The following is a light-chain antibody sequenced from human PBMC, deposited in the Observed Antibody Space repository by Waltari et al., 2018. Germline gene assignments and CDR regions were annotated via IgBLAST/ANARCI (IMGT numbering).Light chain of an antibody. J-gene: IGKJ2*01. CDR1: QSSSSY. V-gene: IGKV1-39*01. CDR2: KAA. CDR3: QQSYSSPYT. Sequence: DIQMTQSPSSLSASVGDRVVITCRASQSSSSYLNWYQQETGKAPKLLIYKAANWQSGVPSRFSGSGSGTDFTLPIISLQPEDFATYYCQQSYSSPYTFGHGTKLEIK.